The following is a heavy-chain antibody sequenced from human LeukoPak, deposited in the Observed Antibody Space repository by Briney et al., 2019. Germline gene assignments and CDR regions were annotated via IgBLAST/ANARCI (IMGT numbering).Heavy chain of an antibody. V-gene: IGHV3-7*01. Sequence: GGSLRLSCAASGFTFSSYWMSWVRQAPGKGLEWVANIKQDGSEKYYVDSVKGRFTISRDNAKNSLCLQMNSLRAEDTAVYYCARELRYFDWGTFDYWGQGTLVTVSS. CDR1: GFTFSSYW. CDR2: IKQDGSEK. J-gene: IGHJ4*02. D-gene: IGHD3-9*01. CDR3: ARELRYFDWGTFDY.